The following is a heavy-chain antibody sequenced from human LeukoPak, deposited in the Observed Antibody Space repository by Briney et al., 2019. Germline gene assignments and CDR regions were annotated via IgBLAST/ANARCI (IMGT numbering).Heavy chain of an antibody. D-gene: IGHD3-10*01. CDR2: ISSSSSYI. J-gene: IGHJ4*02. CDR1: GFTFSSYS. V-gene: IGHV3-21*01. CDR3: ARDSGHYYGSGSYYSS. Sequence: GGSLRLSCAASGFTFSSYSMNWVRQAPGKGLEGVSSISSSSSYIYYADSVKGRFTISRDNAKNSLYLQMNSLRAEDTAVYYCARDSGHYYGSGSYYSSWGQGTLVTVSS.